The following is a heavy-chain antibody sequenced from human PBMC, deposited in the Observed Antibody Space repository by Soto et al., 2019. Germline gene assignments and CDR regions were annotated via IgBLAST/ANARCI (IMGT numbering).Heavy chain of an antibody. V-gene: IGHV1-69*08. CDR3: ARDRLVGYDSSGSLDY. D-gene: IGHD3-22*01. Sequence: QVQLVQSGAEVKKPGSSVKVSCKASGGTFSSYTISWVRQAPGQGLEWMGRIIPILGIANYAQKFQGRVTITADKSTSTAYMELSSLRSEDTAVYYWARDRLVGYDSSGSLDYWGQGTLVTVSS. J-gene: IGHJ4*02. CDR1: GGTFSSYT. CDR2: IIPILGIA.